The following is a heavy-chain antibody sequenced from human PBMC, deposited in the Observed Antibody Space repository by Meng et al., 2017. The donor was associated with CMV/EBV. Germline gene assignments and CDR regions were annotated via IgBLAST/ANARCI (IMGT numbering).Heavy chain of an antibody. V-gene: IGHV3-30*19. CDR3: ARDGVPGVYSHDDFDI. CDR1: GFTISSYA. Sequence: GESLKISCAASGFTISSYAMHWVRQAPGKGLEWVAVISYDGSNKVYADSVKGRFTISRDNSKKTLYLQMNSLRGEDMAVYHCARDGVPGVYSHDDFDIWGQGTTVTVSS. J-gene: IGHJ3*02. D-gene: IGHD2-15*01. CDR2: ISYDGSNK.